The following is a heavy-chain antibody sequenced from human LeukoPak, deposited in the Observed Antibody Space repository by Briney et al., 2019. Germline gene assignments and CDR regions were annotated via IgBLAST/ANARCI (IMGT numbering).Heavy chain of an antibody. CDR3: ALQRFGEFDP. V-gene: IGHV4-59*01. D-gene: IGHD3-10*01. CDR1: GGSISSYY. Sequence: PSETLSLTCTVSGGSISSYYWSWIRQPPGKGLEWIGYIYYSGSTNYNPSLKSRVTISVDTSKNQFSLKLSPVTAADTAVYYCALQRFGEFDPWGQGTLVTVSS. CDR2: IYYSGST. J-gene: IGHJ5*02.